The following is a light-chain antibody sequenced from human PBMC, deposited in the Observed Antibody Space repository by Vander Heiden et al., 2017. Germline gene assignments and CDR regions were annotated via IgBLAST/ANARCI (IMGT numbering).Light chain of an antibody. CDR3: QQYGSSPRT. Sequence: SQSVSSSYLAWYQQKPGQAPRLLIYGASSRATGIPDRFSGSGSGTDFTLTISRLEPEDFAVYYCQQYGSSPRTFGQGTTLEIK. CDR1: QSVSSSY. V-gene: IGKV3-20*01. CDR2: GAS. J-gene: IGKJ2*01.